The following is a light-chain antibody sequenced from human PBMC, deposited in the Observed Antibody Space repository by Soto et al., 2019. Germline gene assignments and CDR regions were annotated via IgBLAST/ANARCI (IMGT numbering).Light chain of an antibody. J-gene: IGKJ3*01. V-gene: IGKV3-11*01. CDR3: QHRSN. CDR1: QSVSSF. Sequence: EIVLTQSPATPSLSPGERATLSCRASQSVSSFLAWYQQKPGQAPRLLIYDASNRATGIPARFSGSGSETDFTLTISSLEPEDFAVYYCQHRSNFGPGTKVDIK. CDR2: DAS.